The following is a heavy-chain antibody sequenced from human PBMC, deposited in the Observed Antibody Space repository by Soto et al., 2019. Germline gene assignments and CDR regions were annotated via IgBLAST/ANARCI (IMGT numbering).Heavy chain of an antibody. CDR3: ARGDSTDCSNGVCSFFYNHDMDV. Sequence: ASVKVSCKASGNTFTSQHIHWVRQAPGQGLEWLGRINPKSGGTSTAQKFQGWVTMTTDTSISTASMELTRLTSDDTAIYYCARGDSTDCSNGVCSFFYNHDMDVWGQGTTVTVSS. D-gene: IGHD2-8*01. CDR1: GNTFTSQH. CDR2: INPKSGGT. J-gene: IGHJ6*02. V-gene: IGHV1-2*04.